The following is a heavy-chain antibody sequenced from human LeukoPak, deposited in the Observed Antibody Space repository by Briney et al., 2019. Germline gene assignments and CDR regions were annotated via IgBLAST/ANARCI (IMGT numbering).Heavy chain of an antibody. CDR1: GFTFSSYA. D-gene: IGHD3-22*01. CDR3: AKDAYDSSGYYQH. CDR2: ISGGGGNT. V-gene: IGHV3-23*01. J-gene: IGHJ1*01. Sequence: GGSLRLSCAASGFTFSSYAMSWVRQAPGKGLEWVSVISGGGGNTYYADSAKGRFTISRDNSKTTLYLQMNSLRAEDAAVYYCAKDAYDSSGYYQHWGQGTLVTVSS.